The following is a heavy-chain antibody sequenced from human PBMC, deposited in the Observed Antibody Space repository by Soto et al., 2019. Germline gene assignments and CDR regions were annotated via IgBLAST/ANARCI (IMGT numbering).Heavy chain of an antibody. CDR2: INPANGNT. Sequence: QVQLAQSGAEERKPGASVKVSCEATGYTFTAYPMHWVRQAPGQRVEWMGWINPANGNTKYSQKFHGRLTITIDTDANTVYMELNSLTSEDTAMYYCTRSGISPYGGLIGPFDYWGQGNLVTVSS. CDR1: GYTFTAYP. CDR3: TRSGISPYGGLIGPFDY. J-gene: IGHJ4*02. V-gene: IGHV1-3*05. D-gene: IGHD3-16*02.